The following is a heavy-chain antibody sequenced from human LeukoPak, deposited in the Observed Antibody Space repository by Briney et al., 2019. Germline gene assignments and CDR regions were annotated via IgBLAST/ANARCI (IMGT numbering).Heavy chain of an antibody. CDR1: GFTLSRYG. Sequence: GGSLRLSCAASGFTLSRYGMHWVRQAPGKGLEWVADIWSDGNNKYYAGSVKGRFTLSRDNSKNTLYLQMNSLRAEDTAVYYCAKHGPVPGVGYFAFDYWGQGTLVAVSS. CDR3: AKHGPVPGVGYFAFDY. CDR2: IWSDGNNK. V-gene: IGHV3-33*06. D-gene: IGHD1-26*01. J-gene: IGHJ4*02.